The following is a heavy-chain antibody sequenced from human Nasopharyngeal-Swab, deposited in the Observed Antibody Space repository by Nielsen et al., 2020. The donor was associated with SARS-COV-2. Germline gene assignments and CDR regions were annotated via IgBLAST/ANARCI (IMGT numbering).Heavy chain of an antibody. J-gene: IGHJ4*02. Sequence: GESLKISCAASGFTFNMYTLNWVRQAPGKGLEWVSAISSTGDYIYYAASVKGRFTISRDNAKNSLYLQMNSLRAEDAAVYYCVRDTPAMFAYWGQGTLVTASS. CDR1: GFTFNMYT. CDR3: VRDTPAMFAY. V-gene: IGHV3-21*01. CDR2: ISSTGDYI.